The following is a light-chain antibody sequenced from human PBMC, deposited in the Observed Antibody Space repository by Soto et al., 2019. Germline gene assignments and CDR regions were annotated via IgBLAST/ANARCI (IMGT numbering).Light chain of an antibody. V-gene: IGKV3-20*01. CDR2: GAS. Sequence: EIVLTQSPGTLSLSPGERATLSCRASQSVSSSYLAWYQQKPGQAPRLLIYGASCRATGIPDRFSGSGSGTDFTLTISRLEPEDFAVYYCQQYGSSPLFTFSPGTKVDIK. CDR3: QQYGSSPLFT. J-gene: IGKJ3*01. CDR1: QSVSSSY.